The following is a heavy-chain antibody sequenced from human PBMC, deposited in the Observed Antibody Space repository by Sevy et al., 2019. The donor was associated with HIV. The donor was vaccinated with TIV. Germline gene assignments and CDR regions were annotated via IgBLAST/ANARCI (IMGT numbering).Heavy chain of an antibody. D-gene: IGHD5-18*01. CDR2: INTNSGNT. CDR1: GYTFTGQY. Sequence: ASVKVSCKASGYTFTGQYIHWVRQAPGQGLEWMGWINTNSGNTNYAQAFQGRVTMTRDTSISTAYMELSGLKSDDTAVYYCSRDLRLRGYSYGCFDYWGQGTLVTVSS. J-gene: IGHJ4*02. V-gene: IGHV1-2*02. CDR3: SRDLRLRGYSYGCFDY.